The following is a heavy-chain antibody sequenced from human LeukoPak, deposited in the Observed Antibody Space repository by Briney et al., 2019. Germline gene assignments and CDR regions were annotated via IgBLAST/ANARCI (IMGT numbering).Heavy chain of an antibody. V-gene: IGHV3-23*01. CDR2: ISRSGGST. Sequence: PGGSLRLSCAASGFTFSTYAMGWVRQAPGRGREGVSAISRSGGSTYYADSVRGGFTISRENDKNTLSVQMNSVRGEDTALYYCAKDGDDYDNSGYSSWFDPWGQGTLVTVSS. CDR1: GFTFSTYA. D-gene: IGHD3-22*01. J-gene: IGHJ5*02. CDR3: AKDGDDYDNSGYSSWFDP.